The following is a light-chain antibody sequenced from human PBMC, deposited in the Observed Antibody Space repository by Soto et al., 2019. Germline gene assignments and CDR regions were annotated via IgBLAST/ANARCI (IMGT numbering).Light chain of an antibody. V-gene: IGLV1-47*01. CDR3: TAWAVNLSGWV. CDR2: RND. Sequence: QSVLTQPPSASGTPGQRVTISCSGSSSNIGSHFVYWYQQLPGTAPKLLIYRNDQRPSGVPDRFSGSKSGTSASLAISGLRSEDESDYYCTAWAVNLSGWVFGGGTKLTVL. CDR1: SSNIGSHF. J-gene: IGLJ3*02.